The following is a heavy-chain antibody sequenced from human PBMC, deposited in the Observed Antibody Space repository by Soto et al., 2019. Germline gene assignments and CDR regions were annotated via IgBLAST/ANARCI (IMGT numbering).Heavy chain of an antibody. CDR3: ARMKGRVTMVRGVIIRPWFDP. Sequence: RQATGQGLEWMGWMNPNSGNTGYAQKFQGRVTMTRNTSISTAYMELSSLRSEDTAVYYCARMKGRVTMVRGVIIRPWFDPWGQGTLVTVSS. D-gene: IGHD3-10*01. J-gene: IGHJ5*02. CDR2: MNPNSGNT. V-gene: IGHV1-8*01.